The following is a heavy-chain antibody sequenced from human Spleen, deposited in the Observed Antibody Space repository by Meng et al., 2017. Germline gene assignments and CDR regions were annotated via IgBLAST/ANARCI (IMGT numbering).Heavy chain of an antibody. D-gene: IGHD3-16*01. J-gene: IGHJ4*02. CDR3: ARSPIDKYDLSAFPLDY. CDR2: IWFDGYGPGNN. V-gene: IGHV3-33*01. Sequence: GESLKISCAASGFRFNTYGIHWVCQAPGKGLEWVAVIWFDGYGPGNNYYADSVKGRFTISRDNSKNTVFLQINSLRVEDTAVYYCARSPIDKYDLSAFPLDYWGQGTLVTVSS. CDR1: GFRFNTYG.